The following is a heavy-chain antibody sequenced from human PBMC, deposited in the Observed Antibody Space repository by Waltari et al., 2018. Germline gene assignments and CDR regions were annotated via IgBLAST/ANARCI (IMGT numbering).Heavy chain of an antibody. Sequence: QAQLVESGGGVVQPGMSLRLSCTGTGLSISSYGMHWVRQAPGKGLEVVALIWFDGGQTYYADSVRGRFTISRDNSKNTLYLDMNSLKLNDTAIYYCAKDAFGNTYVDHWGQGTLVTVAS. J-gene: IGHJ4*02. D-gene: IGHD3-10*01. CDR2: IWFDGGQT. CDR3: AKDAFGNTYVDH. CDR1: GLSISSYG. V-gene: IGHV3-33*06.